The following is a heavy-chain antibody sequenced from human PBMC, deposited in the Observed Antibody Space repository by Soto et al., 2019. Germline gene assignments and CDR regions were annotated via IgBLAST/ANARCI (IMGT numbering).Heavy chain of an antibody. CDR1: GGTFSSYA. CDR2: IIPIFGTA. CDR3: AENDYSNYLMGP. D-gene: IGHD4-4*01. Sequence: SVKVSCKASGGTFSSYAISWVRQAPGQGLEWMGGIIPIFGTANYAQKFQGRVTITADESTSTAYMELSSLRSEDTAVYYCAENDYSNYLMGPWGQGTLVTVSS. V-gene: IGHV1-69*13. J-gene: IGHJ5*02.